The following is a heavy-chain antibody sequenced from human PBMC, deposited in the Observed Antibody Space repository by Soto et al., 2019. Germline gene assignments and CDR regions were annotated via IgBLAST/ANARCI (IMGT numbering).Heavy chain of an antibody. CDR2: ISNDGSNP. D-gene: IGHD3-22*01. CDR1: GFTFSKYA. J-gene: IGHJ4*02. V-gene: IGHV3-30-3*01. CDR3: ARTGYDRSGYFVEYCFDY. Sequence: QVQLVEAGGGVVQPERSLRLSCAASGFTFSKYAMHWVRQARGTGLEWVAVISNDGSNPYYADSVKGRFTISRDNSKNTLYLQMNCVREEDTAVYYCARTGYDRSGYFVEYCFDYWGQGTLVTVSS.